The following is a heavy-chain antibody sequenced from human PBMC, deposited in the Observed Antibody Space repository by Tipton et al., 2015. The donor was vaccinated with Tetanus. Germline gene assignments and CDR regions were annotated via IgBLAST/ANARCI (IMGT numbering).Heavy chain of an antibody. Sequence: QLVQSGAELKKPGESLEISCQASGLTFDTYWIAWVRQVPGKGLEWMGIIYPGDSETRYSPSFQGRVTMSVDKSINTAYLQWSSLRASDTASYYCARRHLRTYASSAGYWGQGTMVTVSS. J-gene: IGHJ4*02. CDR1: GLTFDTYW. CDR3: ARRHLRTYASSAGY. V-gene: IGHV5-51*01. CDR2: IYPGDSET. D-gene: IGHD3-16*01.